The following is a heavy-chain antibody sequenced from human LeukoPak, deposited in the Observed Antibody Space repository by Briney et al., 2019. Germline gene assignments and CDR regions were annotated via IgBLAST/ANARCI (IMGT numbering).Heavy chain of an antibody. Sequence: GESLKISCKGSGYSFTSYWIGWVRQMPGKGLEWMGIIYPGDSDTRYSPSFQGQVTISADKSISTAYLQWSSLKASDTAMYYCARQGYLGLVVPAATSYMDVWGKGTTVTVSS. D-gene: IGHD2-2*01. CDR2: IYPGDSDT. CDR3: ARQGYLGLVVPAATSYMDV. J-gene: IGHJ6*03. V-gene: IGHV5-51*01. CDR1: GYSFTSYW.